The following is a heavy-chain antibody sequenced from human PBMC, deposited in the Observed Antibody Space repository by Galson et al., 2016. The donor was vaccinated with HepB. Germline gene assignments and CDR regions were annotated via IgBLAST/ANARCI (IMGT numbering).Heavy chain of an antibody. Sequence: SLRLSCAASGFTFSSYGMHWVRQAPGKGLEWVAMIWFDGSNKYYVDSVKGRFTISRDNSRTTLYLEMNSLRAEDTAVYYCARDVTVTMGRGVLDYWGQGTTVTVSS. V-gene: IGHV3-33*01. J-gene: IGHJ4*03. CDR2: IWFDGSNK. CDR3: ARDVTVTMGRGVLDY. CDR1: GFTFSSYG. D-gene: IGHD3-10*01.